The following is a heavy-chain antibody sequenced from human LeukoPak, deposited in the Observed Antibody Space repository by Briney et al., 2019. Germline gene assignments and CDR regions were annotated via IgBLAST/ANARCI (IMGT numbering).Heavy chain of an antibody. D-gene: IGHD2-15*01. Sequence: ASVKVSCKASGYTFTSYCMHWVRQAPGQGLEWMGIINPSGGSTSYAQKFQGRVTMTRDTSTSTVYMELSSLRSEDTAVYYCAREGYCSGGSCYFFDYWGQGTLVTVSS. CDR2: INPSGGST. CDR3: AREGYCSGGSCYFFDY. J-gene: IGHJ4*02. CDR1: GYTFTSYC. V-gene: IGHV1-46*01.